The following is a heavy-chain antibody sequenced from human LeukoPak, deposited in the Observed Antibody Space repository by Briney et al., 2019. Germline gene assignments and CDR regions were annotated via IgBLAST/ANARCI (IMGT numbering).Heavy chain of an antibody. CDR2: ISGSGGST. CDR3: ARDHGIAVAGSPQFDY. V-gene: IGHV3-23*01. D-gene: IGHD6-19*01. J-gene: IGHJ4*02. CDR1: GFTFSSYA. Sequence: GGSLRLSCAASGFTFSSYAMSWVRQAPGKGLEWVSAISGSGGSTYYADSVKGRFTISRDNSKNTLYLQMNSLRAEDTAVYYCARDHGIAVAGSPQFDYWGQGTLVTVSS.